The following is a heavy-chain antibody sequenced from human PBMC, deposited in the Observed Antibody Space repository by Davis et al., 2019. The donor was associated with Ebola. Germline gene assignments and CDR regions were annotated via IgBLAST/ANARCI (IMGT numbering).Heavy chain of an antibody. Sequence: GESLKISCAASGFTFSSHGMHWVRQAPGKGLEWVEAIWYDGSNKYYADSVKGRFTISRDNSKNTLYLQMNSLRAEDTAVYYCAREVSEWFGELFGWFDPWGQGTLVTVSS. V-gene: IGHV3-33*01. D-gene: IGHD3-10*01. CDR3: AREVSEWFGELFGWFDP. CDR2: IWYDGSNK. CDR1: GFTFSSHG. J-gene: IGHJ5*02.